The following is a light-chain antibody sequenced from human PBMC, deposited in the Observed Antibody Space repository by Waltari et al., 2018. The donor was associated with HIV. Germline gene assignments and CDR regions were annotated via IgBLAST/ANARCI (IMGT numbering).Light chain of an antibody. V-gene: IGKV3-20*01. J-gene: IGKJ2*01. CDR3: QQYGTSPYT. Sequence: EIVLTQSPGTLSLSPGERATLSCRARQSVSSSHLAWYQHTTGLPPRLLIYGAYSRATGTPDRFGGSGSGTDFTLTISRLEPEDVAVYYCQQYGTSPYTFGQGTKLEIK. CDR2: GAY. CDR1: QSVSSSH.